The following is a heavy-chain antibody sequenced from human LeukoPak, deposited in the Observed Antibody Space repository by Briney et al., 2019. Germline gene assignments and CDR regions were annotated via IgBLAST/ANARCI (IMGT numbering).Heavy chain of an antibody. D-gene: IGHD3-22*01. CDR2: INQDGSEK. CDR3: AREVYYYDSSGFYYSGGFGY. J-gene: IGHJ4*02. CDR1: GFTFSSYE. Sequence: GGSLRLSCAASGFTFSSYEMNWVRQAPGKGLEWVANINQDGSEKDYVDSVKGRFTISRDNAKNSLYLQMNSLRAEDTAVYYCAREVYYYDSSGFYYSGGFGYWGQGTLLTVSS. V-gene: IGHV3-7*01.